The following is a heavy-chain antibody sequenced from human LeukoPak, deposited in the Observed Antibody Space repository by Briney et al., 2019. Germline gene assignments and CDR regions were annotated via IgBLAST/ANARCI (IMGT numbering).Heavy chain of an antibody. CDR3: ASEYSTSSLYYYGMDV. V-gene: IGHV3-33*01. Sequence: PGGSLRLSCAASGFTFSNYGMHWVRQAPGKGLEWVAVIWYDGSNKYYADSVKGRFTISRDNPKNTLFLQMNSLRAEDTAVYYCASEYSTSSLYYYGMDVWGQGTTVTVSS. CDR2: IWYDGSNK. D-gene: IGHD6-6*01. CDR1: GFTFSNYG. J-gene: IGHJ6*02.